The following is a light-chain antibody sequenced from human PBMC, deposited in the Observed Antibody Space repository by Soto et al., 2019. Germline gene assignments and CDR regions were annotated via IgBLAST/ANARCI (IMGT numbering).Light chain of an antibody. J-gene: IGKJ4*01. V-gene: IGKV1-27*01. CDR2: AAS. Sequence: DIQMTQSPSSLSASVGNRVTITCRASQGISIYLAWFQQKPGKVPKLLIYAASTLQSGVPSRFSGSGSGTEFTLTISSLQPEDVATYYCQKYNSAPLTFGGGTKVEIK. CDR3: QKYNSAPLT. CDR1: QGISIY.